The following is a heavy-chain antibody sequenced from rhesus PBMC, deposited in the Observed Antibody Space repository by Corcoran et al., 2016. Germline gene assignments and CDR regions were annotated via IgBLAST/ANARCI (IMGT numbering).Heavy chain of an antibody. V-gene: IGHV3S5*01. CDR3: AILGIAAAGDFDY. J-gene: IGHJ4*01. Sequence: EVQLVETGGGLVQPGGSLKLSCAASGFTFSSYDITWVRQAPGKGLEWVSAINSYGGNTYYADSVNGRFTISRDNSKNTLSLQMNSLRTEDTAVYYCAILGIAAAGDFDYWGQGVLVTVSS. CDR1: GFTFSSYD. D-gene: IGHD6-25*01. CDR2: INSYGGNT.